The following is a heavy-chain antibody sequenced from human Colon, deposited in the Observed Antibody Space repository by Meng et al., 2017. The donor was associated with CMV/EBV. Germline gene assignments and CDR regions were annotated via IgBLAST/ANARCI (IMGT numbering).Heavy chain of an antibody. J-gene: IGHJ4*02. CDR1: GFTFNNYA. CDR2: ISYDGRNE. D-gene: IGHD2-8*02. V-gene: IGHV3-30*04. CDR3: ARCGMGAPGGVY. Sequence: GGSLRLSCAASGFTFNNYAMHWVRQAPGKGLEWVAVISYDGRNEYYANSVKGRFTISRDNSKDTLYLQMSRLKAEDTAVYYCARCGMGAPGGVYWGQGTLVTVSS.